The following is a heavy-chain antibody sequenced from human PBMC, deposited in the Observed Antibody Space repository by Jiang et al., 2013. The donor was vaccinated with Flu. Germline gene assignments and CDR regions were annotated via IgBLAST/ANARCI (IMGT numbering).Heavy chain of an antibody. CDR3: VRGAPRLFDY. CDR2: YT. Sequence: YTNYAISVEGRITINPDTSKNQLSLQLNSVTPEDTAVYYCVRGAPRLFDYWGQGILVTVS. V-gene: IGHV6-1*01. J-gene: IGHJ4*02.